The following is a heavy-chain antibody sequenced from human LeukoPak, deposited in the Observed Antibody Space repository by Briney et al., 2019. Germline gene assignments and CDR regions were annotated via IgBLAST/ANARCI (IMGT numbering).Heavy chain of an antibody. CDR2: IIPIFGTA. CDR1: GGTFSSYA. J-gene: IGHJ4*02. V-gene: IGHV1-69*06. D-gene: IGHD6-13*01. CDR3: ARRAAAGPEFDY. Sequence: ASVKVSCKASGGTFSSYAISWVRQAPGQGLEWMGGIIPIFGTANYAQKFQGRVTITADKSTSTAYMELSSLRSEDTAVYYCARRAAAGPEFDYWGQGTLVTVPS.